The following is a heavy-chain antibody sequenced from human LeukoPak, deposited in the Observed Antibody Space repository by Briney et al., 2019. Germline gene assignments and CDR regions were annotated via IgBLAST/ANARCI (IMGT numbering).Heavy chain of an antibody. J-gene: IGHJ4*02. D-gene: IGHD3-22*01. CDR3: ATDREGDPSCYYLV. CDR2: ISGSGDST. CDR1: GFTFSSYA. Sequence: GGSLRLSCAASGFTFSSYAMNWVRQAPGKGLEWVSVISGSGDSTYYADSVKGRFTISRDKSKNTLYLQMNSLRAEDTAVYYCATDREGDPSCYYLVGGQGTLITVSS. V-gene: IGHV3-23*01.